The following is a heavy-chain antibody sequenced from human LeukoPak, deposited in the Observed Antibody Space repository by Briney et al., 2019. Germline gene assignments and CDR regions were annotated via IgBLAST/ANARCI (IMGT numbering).Heavy chain of an antibody. CDR1: GFTFSTYS. D-gene: IGHD2-8*02. CDR2: IITTGNYM. V-gene: IGHV3-21*01. CDR3: ARETYLDTGGLDY. J-gene: IGHJ4*02. Sequence: GGSLRLSCAVSGFTFSTYSMNWVSQAPGKGLEWVASIITTGNYMYYAGSVRGRFTISRDYAKNSLYLQMNSLRVEDTAFYYCARETYLDTGGLDYWGQGSLVTVSS.